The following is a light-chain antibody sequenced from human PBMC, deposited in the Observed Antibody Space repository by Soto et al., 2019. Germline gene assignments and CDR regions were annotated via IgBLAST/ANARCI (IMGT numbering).Light chain of an antibody. J-gene: IGLJ2*01. Sequence: QSALTQPASVSXSPGQSITIXCTGTSSDVGGYNYVSWYQQHPGRAPKLMIYEVSNRPSGVSNRFSGSKSGNTASLTISGLQAEDEADYYCSSYTTSRDVVFGGGTKLTVL. CDR2: EVS. CDR1: SSDVGGYNY. CDR3: SSYTTSRDVV. V-gene: IGLV2-14*01.